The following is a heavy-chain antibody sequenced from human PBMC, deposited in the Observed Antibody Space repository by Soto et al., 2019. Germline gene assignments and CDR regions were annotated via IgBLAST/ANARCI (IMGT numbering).Heavy chain of an antibody. D-gene: IGHD3-22*01. Sequence: ASLKVSCKASGYTFTSYAMHWVRQAPGQRLEWMGWINAGNGHTKYSQKFQGRVTISRDTSASTAYMELSSLRSEDTAVYYCARALGSYYDSSGYYFYVNYWGQGTLVTVSS. CDR3: ARALGSYYDSSGYYFYVNY. CDR1: GYTFTSYA. CDR2: INAGNGHT. J-gene: IGHJ4*02. V-gene: IGHV1-3*01.